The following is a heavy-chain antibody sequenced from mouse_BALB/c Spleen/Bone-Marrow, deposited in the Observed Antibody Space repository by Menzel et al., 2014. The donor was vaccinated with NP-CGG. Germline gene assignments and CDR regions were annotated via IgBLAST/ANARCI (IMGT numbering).Heavy chain of an antibody. Sequence: EVQLVESGGGLVKPGGSLKPSCAASGFTFSSYTMSWVRQTPEKRLEWVATISSGGSYTYYPDSVKGRFTISRDNAKNTLYLQMSSLKSEDTAMYYCTRDGKGNYDYAMDYWGQGTSVTVSS. CDR1: GFTFSSYT. D-gene: IGHD2-1*01. V-gene: IGHV5-6-4*01. CDR3: TRDGKGNYDYAMDY. J-gene: IGHJ4*01. CDR2: ISSGGSYT.